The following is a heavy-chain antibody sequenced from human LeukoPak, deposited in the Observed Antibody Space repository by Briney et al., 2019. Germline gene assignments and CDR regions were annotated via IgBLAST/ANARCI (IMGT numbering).Heavy chain of an antibody. Sequence: GGSLRLSCAASGFTFSSYAMHRVRQAPGKGLEWVAVISYDGSNKYYADSVKGRFTISRDNSKNTLYLQMNSLRAEDTAVYYCAKDRDDSSGFYHDYWGQGTLLTVSS. CDR2: ISYDGSNK. D-gene: IGHD3-22*01. CDR1: GFTFSSYA. V-gene: IGHV3-30-3*01. J-gene: IGHJ4*02. CDR3: AKDRDDSSGFYHDY.